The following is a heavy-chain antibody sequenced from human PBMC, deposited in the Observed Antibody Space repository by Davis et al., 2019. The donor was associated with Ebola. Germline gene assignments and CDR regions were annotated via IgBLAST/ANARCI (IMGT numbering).Heavy chain of an antibody. CDR3: TTTFLICTNGVCYIDWGSHYFDY. D-gene: IGHD2-8*01. CDR2: IYSGGST. V-gene: IGHV3-53*01. J-gene: IGHJ4*02. CDR1: GFTFSSYA. Sequence: PGGSLRLSCAASGFTFSSYAMNWVRQAPGKGLEWVSVIYSGGSTYYADSVKGRFTISRHNSKNTLYLQMNSLRAEDTAVYYCTTTFLICTNGVCYIDWGSHYFDYWGQGTLVTVSS.